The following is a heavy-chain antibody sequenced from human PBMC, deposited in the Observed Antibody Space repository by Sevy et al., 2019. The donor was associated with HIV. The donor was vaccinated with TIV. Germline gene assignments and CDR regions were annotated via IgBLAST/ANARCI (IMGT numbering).Heavy chain of an antibody. J-gene: IGHJ5*02. V-gene: IGHV4-4*02. Sequence: SETLSLTCAVSGGSIISVNWWHWVRQSPGKGLEWIGEIYHSGSTNYNPSLKSRVTISVDNSKNQFSLNLYSVTAADTAVYYCARGGETPRGFDPWGQGSLDTVSS. CDR1: GGSIISVNW. D-gene: IGHD3-16*01. CDR2: IYHSGST. CDR3: ARGGETPRGFDP.